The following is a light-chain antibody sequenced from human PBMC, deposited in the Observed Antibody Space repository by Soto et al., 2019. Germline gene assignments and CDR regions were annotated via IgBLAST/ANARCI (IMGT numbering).Light chain of an antibody. CDR2: LNSDGRH. Sequence: QPVLTQSPSASASLGASVKLTCTLSSGHSSYAIAWHQQQPEKGPRYLMKLNSDGRHSKGDGIPDRFSGSSSGAERYLTISSLQSEDEADYYCQTWGNGIHYVFGTGTKLTVL. CDR1: SGHSSYA. J-gene: IGLJ1*01. CDR3: QTWGNGIHYV. V-gene: IGLV4-69*01.